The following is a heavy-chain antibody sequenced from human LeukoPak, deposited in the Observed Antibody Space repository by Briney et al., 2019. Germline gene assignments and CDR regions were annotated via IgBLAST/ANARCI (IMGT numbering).Heavy chain of an antibody. Sequence: GGSLRLSCAASGFTFSSYEMNWVRQAQGKGLEWVSYISSSGSTIYYADSVKGRFTISRDNSKNSLYLQMNSLRAEDTAVYYCARDNKDTTMVVYYFGYWGQGTLVTVSS. CDR2: ISSSGSTI. CDR1: GFTFSSYE. J-gene: IGHJ4*02. V-gene: IGHV3-48*03. D-gene: IGHD5-18*01. CDR3: ARDNKDTTMVVYYFGY.